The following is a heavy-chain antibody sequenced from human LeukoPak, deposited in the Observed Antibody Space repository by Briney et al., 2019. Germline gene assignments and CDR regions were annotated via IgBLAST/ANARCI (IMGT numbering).Heavy chain of an antibody. D-gene: IGHD3-9*01. V-gene: IGHV1-69*13. CDR2: IIPIFGTA. J-gene: IGHJ4*02. Sequence: SVKVSCKASGGTFSSYAISWVRQAPGQGLEWMGGIIPIFGTANYAQKFQGRATITADESTSTAYMELSSLRSEDTAVYYCARGQAIRYFDWLLPYYFDYWGQGTLVTVPS. CDR1: GGTFSSYA. CDR3: ARGQAIRYFDWLLPYYFDY.